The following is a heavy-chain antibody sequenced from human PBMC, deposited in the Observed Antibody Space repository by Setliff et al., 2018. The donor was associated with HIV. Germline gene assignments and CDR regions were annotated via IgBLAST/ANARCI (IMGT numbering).Heavy chain of an antibody. CDR3: AKDKSYHDYIWGSSVLAY. V-gene: IGHV3-74*03. Sequence: GGLRLSCAASGFTFRSYWMHWVRQAPGKGLVWVSRLNTDGSSTKYADSVKGRFTISRDNSKNTLFLQMNSLRPEDTAIYYCAKDKSYHDYIWGSSVLAYWGQGTLVTVSS. CDR1: GFTFRSYW. CDR2: LNTDGSST. D-gene: IGHD3-16*01. J-gene: IGHJ4*02.